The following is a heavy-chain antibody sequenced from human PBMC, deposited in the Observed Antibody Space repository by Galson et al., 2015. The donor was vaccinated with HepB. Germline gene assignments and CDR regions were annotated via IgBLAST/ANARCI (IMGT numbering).Heavy chain of an antibody. V-gene: IGHV3-21*01. D-gene: IGHD6-13*01. CDR2: ISSSSSYI. J-gene: IGHJ6*02. CDR3: AREPAKDSSSWDERYGMDV. Sequence: SLRLSCAASGFTFSSYSMNWVRQAPGKGLEWVSSISSSSSYIYYADSVKGRFTISRDNAKNSLYLQMNSLRAEDTAVYYCAREPAKDSSSWDERYGMDVWGQGTTVTVSS. CDR1: GFTFSSYS.